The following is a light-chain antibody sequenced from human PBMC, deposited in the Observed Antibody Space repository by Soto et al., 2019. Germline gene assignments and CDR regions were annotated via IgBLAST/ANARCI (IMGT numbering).Light chain of an antibody. CDR1: QGVSRK. J-gene: IGKJ4*01. CDR2: GAS. V-gene: IGKV3-15*01. Sequence: DIVMTQSPATLSVAPGERVTFFCRASQGVSRKLAWYQHKPGQAPRLLISGASTGATGIPARFSGSGSGTEFTLTISSLQSEDCAIYYCQQYHTWPITFGGGTKGDIK. CDR3: QQYHTWPIT.